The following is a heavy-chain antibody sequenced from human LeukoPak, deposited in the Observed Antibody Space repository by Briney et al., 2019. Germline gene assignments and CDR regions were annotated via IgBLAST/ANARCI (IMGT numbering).Heavy chain of an antibody. CDR2: INHSGST. J-gene: IGHJ5*02. CDR3: ARGGTMVRGVLDP. V-gene: IGHV4-34*01. CDR1: GGSISSGGYS. Sequence: PSETLSLTCAVSGGSISSGGYSWSWIRQPPGKGLEWIGEINHSGSTNYNPSLKSRVTISVDTSKNQFSLKLSSVTAADTAVYYCARGGTMVRGVLDPWGQGTLVTVSS. D-gene: IGHD3-10*01.